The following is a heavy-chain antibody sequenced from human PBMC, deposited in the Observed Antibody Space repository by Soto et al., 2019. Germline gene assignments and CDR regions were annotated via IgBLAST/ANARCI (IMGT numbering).Heavy chain of an antibody. Sequence: GASVKVSCKAYGYTFTGYYMHWVRQAPGQGLEWMGWINPNSGGTNYAQKLQGRVTMTTDTSTSTAYMELRSLRSDDTAVYYCARRPLTTRPTPNYYYYGMDVWGQGTTVTVSS. CDR1: GYTFTGYY. CDR3: ARRPLTTRPTPNYYYYGMDV. J-gene: IGHJ6*02. D-gene: IGHD4-4*01. V-gene: IGHV1-2*02. CDR2: INPNSGGT.